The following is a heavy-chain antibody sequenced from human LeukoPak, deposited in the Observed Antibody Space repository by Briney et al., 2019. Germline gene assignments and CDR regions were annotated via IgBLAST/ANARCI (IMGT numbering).Heavy chain of an antibody. Sequence: GESLKISCKGSGYSFTTYLIGWVRPMPGKGLEWMGIIYPGGSDTRYSPSFQGQVTISADKSISTAYLQWSSLKASDTAMYYCARRRDERGYKDIFDIWGQGTMVTVSS. CDR3: ARRRDERGYKDIFDI. V-gene: IGHV5-51*01. CDR1: GYSFTTYL. D-gene: IGHD5-18*01. CDR2: IYPGGSDT. J-gene: IGHJ3*02.